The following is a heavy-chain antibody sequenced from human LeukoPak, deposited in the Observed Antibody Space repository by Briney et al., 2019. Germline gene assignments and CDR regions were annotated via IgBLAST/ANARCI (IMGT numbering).Heavy chain of an antibody. CDR1: GDSVSRSDFY. CDR3: ARRRYYDGSGYLE. D-gene: IGHD3-22*01. J-gene: IGHJ1*01. CDR2: IYHSGRT. Sequence: SETLSLTCSVSGDSVSRSDFYWDWIRQPPGKGLEWIGTIYHSGRTYYSPSLKSRVTMSVDPSNNQFSLNLRSVTAADTAVYYCARRRYYDGSGYLEWGQGTLLSVSS. V-gene: IGHV4-39*01.